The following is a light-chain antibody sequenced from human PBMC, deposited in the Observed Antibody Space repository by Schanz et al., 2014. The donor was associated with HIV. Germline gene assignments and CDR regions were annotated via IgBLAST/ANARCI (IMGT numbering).Light chain of an antibody. V-gene: IGKV3-20*01. J-gene: IGKJ3*01. CDR2: GAS. CDR1: QSVSND. Sequence: EIVLTQSPGTLSLSPGERATLSCRASQSVSNDLAWYQQKPGQTPRLLIYGASSRATDIPDRFSGSGSGTDFTLTISRLEPEDSAVYFCQQYATSAFTFGPGTKVDIK. CDR3: QQYATSAFT.